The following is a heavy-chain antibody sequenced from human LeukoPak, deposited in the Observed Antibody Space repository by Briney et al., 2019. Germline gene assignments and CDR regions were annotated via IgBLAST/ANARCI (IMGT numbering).Heavy chain of an antibody. CDR3: AKDPNGDYIGAFDA. J-gene: IGHJ3*01. D-gene: IGHD2-8*01. CDR2: ISSSGSTI. CDR1: GFTFSDYY. V-gene: IGHV3-11*04. Sequence: GGSLRLSCAASGFTFSDYYMSWIRQAPGKGLEWVSYISSSGSTIYYADSVKGRFTISRDNAKNSLYLQMNSLRAEDTAVYYCAKDPNGDYIGAFDAWGPGTMVTVSS.